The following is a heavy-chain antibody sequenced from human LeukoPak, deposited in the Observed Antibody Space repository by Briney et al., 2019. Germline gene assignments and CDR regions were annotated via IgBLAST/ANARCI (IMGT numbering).Heavy chain of an antibody. V-gene: IGHV3-48*03. CDR3: ARVFGAGYSDY. J-gene: IGHJ4*02. Sequence: GGSLRLSCAASGFTFSSYEMNWVRQAPGKGLEWVSYISSSGSTIYYADSVKGRFTISRDNAKNSLYLQMNSLRAEDTAVYYCARVFGAGYSDYWGQGTLVTVSS. CDR2: ISSSGSTI. D-gene: IGHD4/OR15-4a*01. CDR1: GFTFSSYE.